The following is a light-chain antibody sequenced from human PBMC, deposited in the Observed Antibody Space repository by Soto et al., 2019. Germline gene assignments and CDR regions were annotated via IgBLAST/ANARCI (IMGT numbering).Light chain of an antibody. CDR2: DAY. CDR3: QQYSNWPQIT. V-gene: IGKV3-11*01. CDR1: QSVSSY. Sequence: EILLTHSPATLSLSPVERATVSCSSSQSVSSYLAWYQQKPGQAPRLLIYDAYNRATGIPDRFSGSGSGTDFTLTISSLQSEDFAVYYCQQYSNWPQITCGQGTRREIK. J-gene: IGKJ5*01.